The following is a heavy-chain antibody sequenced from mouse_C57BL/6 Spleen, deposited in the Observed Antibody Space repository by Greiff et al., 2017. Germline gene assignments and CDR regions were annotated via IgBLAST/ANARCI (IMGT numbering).Heavy chain of an antibody. Sequence: QVQLQQPGAELVMPGASVKLSCKASGYTFTSYWMHWVKQRPGPGLEWIGEIDPSDSYTNYNQKFKGKSTLTVDKSSITAYMQLSSLTSEDSAVYYGARRANGNYVGYAMDYWGQGTSVTVSS. CDR3: ARRANGNYVGYAMDY. J-gene: IGHJ4*01. V-gene: IGHV1-69*01. D-gene: IGHD2-1*01. CDR2: IDPSDSYT. CDR1: GYTFTSYW.